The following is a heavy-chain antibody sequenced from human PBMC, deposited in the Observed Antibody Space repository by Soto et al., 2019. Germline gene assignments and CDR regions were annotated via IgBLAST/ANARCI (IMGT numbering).Heavy chain of an antibody. D-gene: IGHD1-1*01. V-gene: IGHV4-31*03. J-gene: IGHJ6*02. Sequence: LSLTCTVSGGSISSGGYYWSWIRQHPGKGLEWIGYIYYSGSTYYNPSLKSRVTISVDTSKNQFSLKLSSVTAADTAVYYCAGEGTWSGYYYYGMDVWGQGTTVTVSS. CDR1: GGSISSGGYY. CDR2: IYYSGST. CDR3: AGEGTWSGYYYYGMDV.